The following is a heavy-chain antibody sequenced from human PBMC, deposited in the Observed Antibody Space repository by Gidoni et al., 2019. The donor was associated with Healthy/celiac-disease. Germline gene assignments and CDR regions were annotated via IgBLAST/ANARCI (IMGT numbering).Heavy chain of an antibody. CDR3: ARLSPFTLSMVRGVPDY. D-gene: IGHD3-10*01. CDR2: IYYSGST. Sequence: QLQLQESGPGLVKPSETLSLTCTVSGGSISSSSYYWGWIRQPPGKGLEWIGSIYYSGSTYYNPSRKSRVTISVDTSKNQFSLKLSSVTAADTAVYYCARLSPFTLSMVRGVPDYWGQGTLVTVSS. CDR1: GGSISSSSYY. V-gene: IGHV4-39*01. J-gene: IGHJ4*02.